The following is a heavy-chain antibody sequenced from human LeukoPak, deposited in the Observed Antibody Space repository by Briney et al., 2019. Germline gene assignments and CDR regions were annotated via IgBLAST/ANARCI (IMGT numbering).Heavy chain of an antibody. CDR2: ISSSSSYT. V-gene: IGHV3-11*03. Sequence: PGGSLRLSCAASGFTFSDYYMSWIRQAPGKGLEWVSYISSSSSYTNYADSVKGGFTISRDKDKNSLYVQMNSLRAEDTAVYYCATILAAAGTEFLDFWGQGTLITVSS. D-gene: IGHD6-13*01. J-gene: IGHJ4*02. CDR3: ATILAAAGTEFLDF. CDR1: GFTFSDYY.